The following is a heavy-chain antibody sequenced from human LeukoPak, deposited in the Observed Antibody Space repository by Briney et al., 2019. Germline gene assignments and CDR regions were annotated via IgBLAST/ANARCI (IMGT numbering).Heavy chain of an antibody. D-gene: IGHD5/OR15-5a*01. CDR1: GYTFTSYG. CDR2: INAYNGNT. V-gene: IGHV1-18*01. Sequence: ASVKVSCKASGYTFTSYGFSWVRQAPGQGLEWMGWINAYNGNTNYAQKLQGRVTMTTDTSTSTAYMELRSLRFDDTAVYYCARGHPGGVYYYFDYWGQGTLVTVSS. CDR3: ARGHPGGVYYYFDY. J-gene: IGHJ4*02.